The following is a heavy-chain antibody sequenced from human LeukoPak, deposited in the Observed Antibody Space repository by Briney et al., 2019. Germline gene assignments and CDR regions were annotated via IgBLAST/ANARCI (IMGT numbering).Heavy chain of an antibody. D-gene: IGHD2-15*01. V-gene: IGHV3-30*18. CDR3: AKDETLYCSGGSCYGGAKDY. J-gene: IGHJ4*02. CDR1: GFTFSSYG. CDR2: ISYDGSNK. Sequence: GGSLRLSCVVSGFTFSSYGMHWVRQAPGKGLDWVAVISYDGSNKNYADSVKGRFTISRDNSKNTLFLQMNSLRAEDTAVYYCAKDETLYCSGGSCYGGAKDYWGQGTLVTVSS.